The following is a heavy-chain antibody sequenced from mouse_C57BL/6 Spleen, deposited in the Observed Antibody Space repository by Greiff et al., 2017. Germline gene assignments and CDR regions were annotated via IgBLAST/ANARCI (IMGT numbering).Heavy chain of an antibody. D-gene: IGHD1-1*01. V-gene: IGHV1-50*01. CDR1: GYTFTSYW. CDR2: IDPSDSYT. J-gene: IGHJ2*01. CDR3: ARGGTTVALGY. Sequence: VQLQQPGAELVKPGASVKLSCKASGYTFTSYWMQWVKQRPGQGLEWIGEIDPSDSYTNYNQKLKCKATLTVDTSSSTAYMQLSSRTSENSAVYYSARGGTTVALGYWSQGTTLPVSS.